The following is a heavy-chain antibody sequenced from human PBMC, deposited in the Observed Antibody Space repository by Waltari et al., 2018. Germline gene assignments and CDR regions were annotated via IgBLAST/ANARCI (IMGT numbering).Heavy chain of an antibody. D-gene: IGHD3-16*01. CDR3: AKYESGTMFDY. CDR1: GASFTTGGYY. CDR2: IHSGGRTT. Sequence: QLHLQESGPGLVKPSETVSLTCSVSGASFTTGGYYWGWIRQPPGKGLEWIGSIHSGGRTTSYNPSLKSRVTISADTSKNQFSLTLRSVTAADTAVYYCAKYESGTMFDYWGQGTLVTVSS. V-gene: IGHV4-39*01. J-gene: IGHJ4*02.